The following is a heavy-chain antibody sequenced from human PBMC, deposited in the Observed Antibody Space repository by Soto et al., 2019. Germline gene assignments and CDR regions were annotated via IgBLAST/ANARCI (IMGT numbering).Heavy chain of an antibody. CDR1: GFTFSSYA. CDR3: AKGDQLARLRFLEWPSSMDV. Sequence: EVQLLESGGGLVQPGGFLRLSCAASGFTFSSYAMSWVRQAPGKGLEWVSAISGSGGSTYYADSVKGRFTISRDNSKNTLYLQMNSLRAEDTAVYYCAKGDQLARLRFLEWPSSMDVWGQGTTVTVSS. J-gene: IGHJ6*02. CDR2: ISGSGGST. V-gene: IGHV3-23*01. D-gene: IGHD3-3*01.